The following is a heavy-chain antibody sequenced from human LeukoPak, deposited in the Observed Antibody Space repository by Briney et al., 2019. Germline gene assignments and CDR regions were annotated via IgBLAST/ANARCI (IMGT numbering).Heavy chain of an antibody. V-gene: IGHV3-33*01. CDR1: GFTFSSYG. CDR2: IWYDGSNK. D-gene: IGHD2-2*01. Sequence: GGSLRLSCAASGFTFSSYGMHWVRQAPGKGLEWVAVIWYDGSNKYYADSVKGRFTISRDNSKNTLYLQMNSLRAEDTAVYYFARDELYCSSTSCYYYYGMDVWGKGTTVTVSS. CDR3: ARDELYCSSTSCYYYYGMDV. J-gene: IGHJ6*04.